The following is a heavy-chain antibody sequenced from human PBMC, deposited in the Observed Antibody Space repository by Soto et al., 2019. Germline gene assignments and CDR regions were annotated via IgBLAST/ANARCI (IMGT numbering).Heavy chain of an antibody. V-gene: IGHV3-33*01. CDR3: ARDEGIAAAGTGWFDP. Sequence: QVQLVESGGGVVQPGRSLRLSCAASGFTFSSYGMHWVRQAPGKGLEWVAVIWYDGSNKYYADSVKGRFTISRDNSKNTLYLQMNSLRAEDTAVYYCARDEGIAAAGTGWFDPWGQETLVTVSS. J-gene: IGHJ5*02. CDR1: GFTFSSYG. CDR2: IWYDGSNK. D-gene: IGHD6-13*01.